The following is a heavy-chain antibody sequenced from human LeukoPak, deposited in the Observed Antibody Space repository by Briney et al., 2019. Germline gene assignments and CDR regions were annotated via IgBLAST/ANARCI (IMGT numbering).Heavy chain of an antibody. CDR1: GYTFFTYW. D-gene: IGHD3-10*01. J-gene: IGHJ6*03. CDR3: ARQGIKGLAYYYYYMDV. V-gene: IGHV5-51*01. Sequence: GESLKISCKGSGYTFFTYWIGWVRQMPGKGLEWMGIIYPGDSDTRYSPSFQGQVTISADKSISTAYLQWSSLKASDTAMYYCARQGIKGLAYYYYYMDVWGKGTTVTVSS. CDR2: IYPGDSDT.